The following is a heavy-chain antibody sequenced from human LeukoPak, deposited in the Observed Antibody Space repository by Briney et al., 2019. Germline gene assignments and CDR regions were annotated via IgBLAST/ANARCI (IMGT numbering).Heavy chain of an antibody. J-gene: IGHJ4*02. CDR1: GFSFSSYW. CDR2: IKEDGSEK. Sequence: GGSLRLSCAASGFSFSSYWMSWVRQAPGKGLEWVANIKEDGSEKYYVDPVKGRFTISRDNAKNSLYLQMNSLRAEDTAVYYCARDGMTGLYVYCVRGTLVTVSA. CDR3: ARDGMTGLYVY. V-gene: IGHV3-7*03. D-gene: IGHD3-9*01.